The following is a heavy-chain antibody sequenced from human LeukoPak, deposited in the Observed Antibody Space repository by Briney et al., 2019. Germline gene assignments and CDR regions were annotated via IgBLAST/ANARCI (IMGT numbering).Heavy chain of an antibody. D-gene: IGHD2-15*01. CDR1: GFTFSSYG. CDR2: ISGSGGST. Sequence: GGSLRLSCAASGFTFSSYGMSWVRQAPGKGLEWVSAISGSGGSTYYADSVKGRFTISRDNSKNTLYLQMNSLRAEDTAVYYCAKEGYCSGGSCYGPGYWGQGTLVTVSS. J-gene: IGHJ4*02. CDR3: AKEGYCSGGSCYGPGY. V-gene: IGHV3-23*01.